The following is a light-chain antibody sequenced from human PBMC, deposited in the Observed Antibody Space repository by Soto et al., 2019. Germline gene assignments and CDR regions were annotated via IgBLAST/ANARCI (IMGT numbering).Light chain of an antibody. V-gene: IGKV3-15*01. Sequence: EVVLTQSPVTLSLSPGERATLSCRASQSVSSNLAWYQQKTGQAPRLFIYGASTRANGIPARFSGSGSCTELTLTISSLQSEDFSVYYCQQYNNWPPGTFGQGTKVDIK. CDR2: GAS. CDR3: QQYNNWPPGT. CDR1: QSVSSN. J-gene: IGKJ1*01.